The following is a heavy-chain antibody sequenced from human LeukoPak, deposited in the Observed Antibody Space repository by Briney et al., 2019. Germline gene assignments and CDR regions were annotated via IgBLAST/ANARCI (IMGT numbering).Heavy chain of an antibody. Sequence: GSLRLSCAASGFTFISYGMHWVRQAPGKGLEWVAFIRYDGSNKYYADSVKGRFTISRDNSKNTLYLQMNSLRAEDTAVYYCAKDAHYGSGSYVVYWGQGTLVTVSS. D-gene: IGHD3-10*01. CDR2: IRYDGSNK. J-gene: IGHJ4*02. CDR3: AKDAHYGSGSYVVY. V-gene: IGHV3-30*02. CDR1: GFTFISYG.